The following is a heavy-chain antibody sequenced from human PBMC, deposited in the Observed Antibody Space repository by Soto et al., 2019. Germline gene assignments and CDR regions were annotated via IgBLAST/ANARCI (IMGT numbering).Heavy chain of an antibody. J-gene: IGHJ4*02. CDR2: KWYDGSNK. V-gene: IGHV3-33*01. CDR3: AREYCSGGSCYLDY. CDR1: GFTFSSYG. D-gene: IGHD2-15*01. Sequence: QVQLVESGGGVVQPGRSLRLSCAASGFTFSSYGMHWVRQAPGKGLEWVAVKWYDGSNKYYADSVKGRFTISRDNSKNTLYLQMNSLRAEDTAVYYCAREYCSGGSCYLDYWGQGTLVTVSS.